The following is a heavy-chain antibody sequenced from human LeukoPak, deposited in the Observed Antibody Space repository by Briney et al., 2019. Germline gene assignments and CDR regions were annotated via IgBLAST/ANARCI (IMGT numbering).Heavy chain of an antibody. CDR1: GGSFSGYY. CDR2: INHSGST. Sequence: SETLSLTCAVYGGSFSGYYWSWIRQPPGKGLEWIGEINHSGSTNYNPSLKSRVTISVDTSKNQFSLKLSSVTAADTAVYYCARHNYPYDAFDIWGQGTMVTVSS. CDR3: ARHNYPYDAFDI. V-gene: IGHV4-34*01. D-gene: IGHD5-24*01. J-gene: IGHJ3*02.